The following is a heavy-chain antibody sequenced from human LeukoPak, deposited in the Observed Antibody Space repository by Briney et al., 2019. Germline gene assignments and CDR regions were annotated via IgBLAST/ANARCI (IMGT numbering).Heavy chain of an antibody. CDR1: GFTFSTYA. V-gene: IGHV3-53*01. CDR3: ARRAGAYSHPYDY. J-gene: IGHJ4*02. CDR2: MYSGGST. D-gene: IGHD4/OR15-4a*01. Sequence: GGSLRLSCAASGFTFSTYAMAWVRQAPGKGLEWVSVMYSGGSTYYADSVKGRFTISRDNSKNTLYLQMNSLRAEDTAVYYCARRAGAYSHPYDYWGQGTLVTVSS.